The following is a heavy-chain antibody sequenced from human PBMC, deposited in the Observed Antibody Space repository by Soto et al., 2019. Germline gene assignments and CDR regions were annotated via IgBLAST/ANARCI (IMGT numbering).Heavy chain of an antibody. CDR3: ALIQLWFSKASDI. CDR2: ISGSGGST. V-gene: IGHV3-23*01. CDR1: GFTFSSYA. D-gene: IGHD5-18*01. Sequence: GGSLRLSCAASGFTFSSYAMSWVRQAPGKGLEWVSAISGSGGSTYYADSVKGRFTISRDNSKNTLYLQMNSLRAEDTAVYYCALIQLWFSKASDIWGQGTMVTVSS. J-gene: IGHJ3*02.